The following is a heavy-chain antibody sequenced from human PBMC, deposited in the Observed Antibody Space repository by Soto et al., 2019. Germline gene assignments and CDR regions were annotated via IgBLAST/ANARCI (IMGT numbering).Heavy chain of an antibody. CDR2: ISPTGGST. V-gene: IGHV3-23*01. Sequence: PLGSLRLSCATAGLSSRSYAMTWLRQAPGKGLEWVSTISPTGGSTYYADSVKGRFTISRDDSKTTLYLHMNSLGAEDTAKYYCAKDLLRWLGGSGPVDYWGQGTLVTVSS. CDR3: AKDLLRWLGGSGPVDY. J-gene: IGHJ4*02. D-gene: IGHD1-26*01. CDR1: GLSSRSYA.